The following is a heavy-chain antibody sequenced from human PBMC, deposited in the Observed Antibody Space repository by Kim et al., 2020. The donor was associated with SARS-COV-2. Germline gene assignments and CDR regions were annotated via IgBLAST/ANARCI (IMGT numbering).Heavy chain of an antibody. CDR3: ARGRIVVVPAANLYYYYGMDV. J-gene: IGHJ6*02. CDR2: IYYSGST. D-gene: IGHD2-2*01. CDR1: GGSISSYY. V-gene: IGHV4-59*01. Sequence: SETLSLTCTVSGGSISSYYWSWIRQPPGKGLEWIGYIYYSGSTNYNPSLKSRVTISVDTSKNQFSLKLSSVTAADTAVYYCARGRIVVVPAANLYYYYGMDVWGQGTTVTVSS.